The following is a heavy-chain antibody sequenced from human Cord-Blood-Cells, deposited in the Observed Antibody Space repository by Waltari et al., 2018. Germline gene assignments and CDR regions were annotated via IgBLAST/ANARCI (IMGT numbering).Heavy chain of an antibody. D-gene: IGHD3-3*01. CDR1: GGSFSGYY. CDR3: ARGGGTSEWYNWFDP. J-gene: IGHJ5*02. V-gene: IGHV4-34*01. CDR2: INHSGST. Sequence: QVQLQQWGAGLLKPSETLSLTCAVYGGSFSGYYWSWIRQPPGKGLEWTGEINHSGSTNYNPSLKSRVTISVDTSKNQFSLKLSSVTAADTAVYYCARGGGTSEWYNWFDPWGQGTLVTVSS.